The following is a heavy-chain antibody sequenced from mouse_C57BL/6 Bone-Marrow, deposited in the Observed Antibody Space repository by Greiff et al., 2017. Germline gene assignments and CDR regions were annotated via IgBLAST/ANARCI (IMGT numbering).Heavy chain of an antibody. V-gene: IGHV1-18*01. CDR1: GYTFTDYN. Sequence: VQLKESGPELVKPGASVKIPCKASGYTFTDYNMDWVKQSHGKSLEWIGDINPNDGGTIYNKKFKGKATLTVDTSSSTANMELRSLTSEDTAVYYCTRSYYGSSADWYFDFWGTGTTVTVSS. CDR2: INPNDGGT. CDR3: TRSYYGSSADWYFDF. J-gene: IGHJ1*03. D-gene: IGHD1-1*01.